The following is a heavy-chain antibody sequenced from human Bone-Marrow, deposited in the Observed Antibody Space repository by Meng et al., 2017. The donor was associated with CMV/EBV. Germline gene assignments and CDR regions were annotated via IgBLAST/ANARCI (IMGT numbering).Heavy chain of an antibody. D-gene: IGHD7-27*01. CDR1: GFTFSDYT. V-gene: IGHV3-69-1*01. J-gene: IGHJ6*02. CDR2: IYSSYLI. Sequence: GGSLRLSCAASGFTFSDYTMNWVRQAPGKGLEWVSCIYSSYLIFYADSVKGRFTISGDNARKALYLSMNSLGVYDTAVYYCVRGGRTGYYYGLDVWGQGTTVTVSS. CDR3: VRGGRTGYYYGLDV.